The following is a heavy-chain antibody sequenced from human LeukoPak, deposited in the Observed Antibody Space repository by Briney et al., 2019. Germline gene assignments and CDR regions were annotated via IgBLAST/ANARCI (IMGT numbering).Heavy chain of an antibody. D-gene: IGHD6-19*01. Sequence: PGGSLRLSCAASGFTFSSYEMNWVRQAPGKGLEWVSYISSSGNTIYYADSVKGRFTISRDNAKNSLYLQLNSLRAEDTAVYYCARDHGSDWHYFDYWGQGTLVTVSS. V-gene: IGHV3-48*03. J-gene: IGHJ4*02. CDR3: ARDHGSDWHYFDY. CDR1: GFTFSSYE. CDR2: ISSSGNTI.